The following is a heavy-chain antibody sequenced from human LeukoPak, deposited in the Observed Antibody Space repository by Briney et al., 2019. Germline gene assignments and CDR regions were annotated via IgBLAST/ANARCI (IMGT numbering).Heavy chain of an antibody. Sequence: GGSLRLSCATSGFTFSSYAMHWVRQAPGKGLEWVVVISYDGSNKYYADSAKGRFTISRDNSKNTLYLQMNSLRAEDTAVYYCARDNYYYDSSGYYHFDYWGQGTLVTVSS. CDR2: ISYDGSNK. CDR3: ARDNYYYDSSGYYHFDY. CDR1: GFTFSSYA. V-gene: IGHV3-30*04. D-gene: IGHD3-22*01. J-gene: IGHJ4*02.